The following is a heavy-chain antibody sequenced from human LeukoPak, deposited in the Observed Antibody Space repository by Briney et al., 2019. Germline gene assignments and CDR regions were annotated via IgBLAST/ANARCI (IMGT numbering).Heavy chain of an antibody. D-gene: IGHD3-10*01. CDR3: ARGESYYFGSGSLFDR. V-gene: IGHV3-23*01. Sequence: GGSLRLSCVASGFTFRAHAMNWVRQAPGKGLEWVSAIDGGGTTTLYADSVKGRLSISRDNSKNTLYPEIHSLRANDTALYYCARGESYYFGSGSLFDRWGQGTLVAVSS. J-gene: IGHJ4*02. CDR2: IDGGGTTT. CDR1: GFTFRAHA.